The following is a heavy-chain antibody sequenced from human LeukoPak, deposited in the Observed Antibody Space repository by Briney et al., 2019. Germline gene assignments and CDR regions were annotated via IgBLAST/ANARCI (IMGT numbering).Heavy chain of an antibody. J-gene: IGHJ6*02. CDR2: ISGSGGST. CDR3: AKDLLRSPDDFWSGFPPRDYYYGMDV. D-gene: IGHD3-3*01. CDR1: GFTFSSYA. V-gene: IGHV3-23*01. Sequence: SGGSLRLSCAASGFTFSSYAMSWVRQAPGKGLEWVSAISGSGGSTYYADSVKGRFTISRDNSKNTLYLQMNSLRAEDTAVYYCAKDLLRSPDDFWSGFPPRDYYYGMDVWGQGTTVTVSS.